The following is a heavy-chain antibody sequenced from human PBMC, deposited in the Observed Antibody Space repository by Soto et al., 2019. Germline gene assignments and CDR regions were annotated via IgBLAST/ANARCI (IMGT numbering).Heavy chain of an antibody. CDR3: ARDRSSSYCGGDCYLHGMDV. J-gene: IGHJ6*02. D-gene: IGHD2-21*02. CDR1: GFTFSSYS. V-gene: IGHV3-48*02. Sequence: EVQLVESGGGLVQPGGSLRLSCAASGFTFSSYSMNWVRQAPGKGLEWVSYISSSSTIYYADSVKGRFTISRDNAKNSLYLQMNSLRDEDTAVYYCARDRSSSYCGGDCYLHGMDVWGQGTTVTVSS. CDR2: ISSSSTI.